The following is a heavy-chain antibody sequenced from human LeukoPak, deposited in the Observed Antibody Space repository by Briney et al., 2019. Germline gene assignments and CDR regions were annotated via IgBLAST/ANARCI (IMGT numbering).Heavy chain of an antibody. CDR3: ARHPASGSYYESVGFYDY. Sequence: PSETLSLTCTVSGGSISSSSYYWGWIRQPPGKGLEWIGSIYYSGSTYYNPSLKSRVTISVYTSKNQFSLKLTTVTAADTAVYYCARHPASGSYYESVGFYDYWGQGTLVTVSS. CDR1: GGSISSSSYY. D-gene: IGHD1-26*01. CDR2: IYYSGST. V-gene: IGHV4-39*01. J-gene: IGHJ4*02.